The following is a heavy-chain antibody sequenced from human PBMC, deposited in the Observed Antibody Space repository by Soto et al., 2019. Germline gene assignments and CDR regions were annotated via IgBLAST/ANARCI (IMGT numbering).Heavy chain of an antibody. J-gene: IGHJ4*02. V-gene: IGHV3-30-3*01. D-gene: IGHD6-19*01. Sequence: QVQLVESGGGVVQPGRSLRLSCAASGFTFSSYAMHWVRQAPGKGLEWVAVISYDGSNKYYADSVKGRFTISRDNSKNTLYLQMNSLRAEDTDVYYCARDRQWLDPIDYWGQGTLVTVSS. CDR1: GFTFSSYA. CDR2: ISYDGSNK. CDR3: ARDRQWLDPIDY.